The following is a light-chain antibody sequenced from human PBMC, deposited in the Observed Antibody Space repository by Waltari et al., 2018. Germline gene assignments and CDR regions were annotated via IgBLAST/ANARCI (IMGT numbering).Light chain of an antibody. CDR2: DAT. CDR3: QQRSNWPMT. V-gene: IGKV3-11*01. Sequence: EVVLTQSPATLSLSPGDTATLSCRASQGVSMYLAWYQHRPGQGPRLLIYDATNRATGIPARFGGSGSGTDFTLTISSLDPEDFAVYFCQQRSNWPMTFSGGTKVEIK. J-gene: IGKJ4*01. CDR1: QGVSMY.